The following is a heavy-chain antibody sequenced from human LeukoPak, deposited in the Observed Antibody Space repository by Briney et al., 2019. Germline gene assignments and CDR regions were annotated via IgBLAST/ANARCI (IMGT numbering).Heavy chain of an antibody. D-gene: IGHD6-13*01. CDR3: ARRAGTWYDY. CDR2: IYSSGIT. V-gene: IGHV4-4*07. CDR1: NVSINNYF. J-gene: IGHJ4*02. Sequence: SETLSLTCTVSNVSINNYFWSWIRQPAGKGLEWIGRIYSSGITTYNPSLKSRVTMSIDTSKNQFSLKLSSVTAADTAVFYCARRAGTWYDYWGQGTLVTVSS.